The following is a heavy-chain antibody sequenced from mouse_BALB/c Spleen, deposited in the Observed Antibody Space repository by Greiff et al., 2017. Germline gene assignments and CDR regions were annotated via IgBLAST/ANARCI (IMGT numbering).Heavy chain of an antibody. CDR1: GYSITSGYY. Sequence: EVKLMESGPGLVKPSQSLSLTCSVTGYSITSGYYWNWIRQFPGNKLEWMGYISYDGSNNYNPSLKNRISITRDTSKNQFFLKLNSVTTEDTATYYCARGYDGDFDYWGQGTTLTVSS. CDR3: ARGYDGDFDY. D-gene: IGHD2-14*01. V-gene: IGHV3-6*02. CDR2: ISYDGSN. J-gene: IGHJ2*01.